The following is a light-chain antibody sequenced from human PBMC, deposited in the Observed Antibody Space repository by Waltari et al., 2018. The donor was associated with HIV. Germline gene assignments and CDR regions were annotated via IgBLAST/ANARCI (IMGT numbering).Light chain of an antibody. CDR2: GAS. Sequence: EFVLTQSPGTLSLSPGERATLSCRASQSVSSNFLAWYQHKPGQTPRLLVYGASSRAIGIPDRFSGSGSGTDFTLTISKLEPEDFAEYYCQQYGSSRLTFGGGTQVEIK. J-gene: IGKJ4*01. CDR3: QQYGSSRLT. CDR1: QSVSSNF. V-gene: IGKV3-20*01.